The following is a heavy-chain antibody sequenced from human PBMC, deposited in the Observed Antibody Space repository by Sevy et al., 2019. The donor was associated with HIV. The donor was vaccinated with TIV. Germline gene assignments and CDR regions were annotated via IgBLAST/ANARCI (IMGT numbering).Heavy chain of an antibody. CDR2: IKQDGTEA. CDR1: GFTFSTYW. D-gene: IGHD3-16*01. CDR3: ARGLADWGSFHYSL. V-gene: IGHV3-7*01. Sequence: GGSLRLSCAASGFTFSTYWMTWVRQAPGKGLEWVAYIKQDGTEAYYVDAVRGRFTVSRDNGHKSFFLQMTSLRDEDTAVYYCARGLADWGSFHYSLWGQGTPVTVSS. J-gene: IGHJ4*02.